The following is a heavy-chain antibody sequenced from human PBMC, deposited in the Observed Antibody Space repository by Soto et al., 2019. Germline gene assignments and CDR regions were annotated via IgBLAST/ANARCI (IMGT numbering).Heavy chain of an antibody. J-gene: IGHJ5*02. D-gene: IGHD3-3*01. CDR2: ISSRGSTI. CDR1: GFTFSDYD. CDR3: ARAGFWSGYSDWFDP. Sequence: QVQLVESGGGLVKPGGSLGLSCAASGFTFSDYDMSCIRQAPGKGLEWVSYISSRGSTIYYADSVKGRFTISRNNAKNSLYLQMNSLRAEDTAVYYCARAGFWSGYSDWFDPWGQGTLVTVSS. V-gene: IGHV3-11*01.